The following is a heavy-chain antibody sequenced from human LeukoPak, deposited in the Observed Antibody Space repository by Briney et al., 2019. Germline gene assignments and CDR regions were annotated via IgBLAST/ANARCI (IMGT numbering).Heavy chain of an antibody. CDR2: ISYDGSNK. CDR1: GFTFSSYG. V-gene: IGHV3-30*18. CDR3: AKGTSPYYYYYGMDV. Sequence: GGPLRLSCAASGFTFSSYGMHWVRQAPGKGLEWVAVISYDGSNKYYADSVKGRFTISRDNSKNTLYLQMNSLRAEDTAVYYCAKGTSPYYYYYGMDVWGQGTTVTVSS. J-gene: IGHJ6*02.